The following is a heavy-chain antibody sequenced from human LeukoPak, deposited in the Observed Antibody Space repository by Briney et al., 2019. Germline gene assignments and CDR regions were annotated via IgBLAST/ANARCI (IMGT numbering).Heavy chain of an antibody. Sequence: SETLSLTCTASGGPISSYDGSWVRQPPGKGLEWIGHIYYNGSTNYNPSLKSRVTISGDTSQNQFSLKLRYVIGADTAVYYCARHGALWFGELLDAFDIWGQGTMASVCS. CDR2: IYYNGST. D-gene: IGHD3-10*01. V-gene: IGHV4-59*08. J-gene: IGHJ3*02. CDR1: GGPISSYD. CDR3: ARHGALWFGELLDAFDI.